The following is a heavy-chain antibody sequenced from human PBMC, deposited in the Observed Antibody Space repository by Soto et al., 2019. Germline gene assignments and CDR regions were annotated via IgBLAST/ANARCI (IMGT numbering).Heavy chain of an antibody. CDR1: GFTFSDSW. D-gene: IGHD4-4*01. V-gene: IGHV3-7*01. Sequence: GGSLRLSCTASGFTFSDSWMTWARQAPGKGLEWVARIKPDESEKKYADSVKGRFSISRDNAKNSMYLQMDSLRGGDTAVYYCVRGGSNYASWGQGTLVTVSS. CDR2: IKPDESEK. CDR3: VRGGSNYAS. J-gene: IGHJ5*02.